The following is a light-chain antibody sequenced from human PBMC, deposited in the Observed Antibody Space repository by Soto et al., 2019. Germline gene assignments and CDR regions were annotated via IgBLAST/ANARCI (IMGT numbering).Light chain of an antibody. CDR1: QSIRRR. Sequence: DIQMAQSPSTLSASVGGRVTITCRASQSIRRRLAWYQQKPGKAPNLLIYDASSLESGVPSRFSGGGSGTEFTLTISSLQPEDFATYYCQQYNTYPLTFGQGTTVELK. J-gene: IGKJ1*01. V-gene: IGKV1-5*01. CDR2: DAS. CDR3: QQYNTYPLT.